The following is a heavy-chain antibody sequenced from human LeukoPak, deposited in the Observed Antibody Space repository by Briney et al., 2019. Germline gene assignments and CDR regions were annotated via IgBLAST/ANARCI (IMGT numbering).Heavy chain of an antibody. V-gene: IGHV3-33*01. J-gene: IGHJ4*02. CDR3: ASTSGWYEPIDY. D-gene: IGHD6-19*01. Sequence: GGSLSLSCAASGFTFSSYGMHWVRQAPGKGLEWVAVIWYDGSNKYYADSVKGRFTISRDNSKNTLYLQMNSRRAEDTAVYYCASTSGWYEPIDYWGQGTLVTVSS. CDR2: IWYDGSNK. CDR1: GFTFSSYG.